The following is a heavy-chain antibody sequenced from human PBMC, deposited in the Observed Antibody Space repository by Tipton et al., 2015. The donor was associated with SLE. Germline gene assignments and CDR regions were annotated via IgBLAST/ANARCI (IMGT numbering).Heavy chain of an antibody. CDR1: GGSINSSSYY. CDR2: IYYSGRT. V-gene: IGHV4-61*05. CDR3: ARHYMQQLSDFDY. D-gene: IGHD6-13*01. J-gene: IGHJ4*02. Sequence: TLSLTCTVSGGSINSSSYYWGWIRQPPGRGLEWIGYIYYSGRTNYNPPLTSRLTISVDTSKNQFSLKLSSVTAADTAVYYWARHYMQQLSDFDYWGQGTLVTVSS.